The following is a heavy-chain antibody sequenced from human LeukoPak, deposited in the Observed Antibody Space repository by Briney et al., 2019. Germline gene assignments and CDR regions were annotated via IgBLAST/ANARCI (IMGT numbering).Heavy chain of an antibody. D-gene: IGHD6-13*01. V-gene: IGHV3-30*02. CDR2: IRSDGSTK. Sequence: GGSLRLSCAASGFTFSSYGMHWVRQAPGKGLEWVAFIRSDGSTKYYADSVKGRFTISRDNSKNTLYLQMNSLRAEDTAVYYCAKSVGWAGASSWDAFDIWGQGTMVTVSS. J-gene: IGHJ3*02. CDR1: GFTFSSYG. CDR3: AKSVGWAGASSWDAFDI.